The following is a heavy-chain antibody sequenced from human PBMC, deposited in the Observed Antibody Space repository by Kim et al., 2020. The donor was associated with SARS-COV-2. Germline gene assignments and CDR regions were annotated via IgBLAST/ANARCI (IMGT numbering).Heavy chain of an antibody. CDR1: GGSFSGYY. D-gene: IGHD6-13*01. V-gene: IGHV4-34*01. CDR2: INHSGST. J-gene: IGHJ4*03. CDR3: ARGRYSSSWYPSYFDY. Sequence: SETLSLTCAVYGGSFSGYYWSWIRQPPGKGLEWIGEINHSGSTNYNPSLKSRVTISVDTSKNQFSLKLSSVTAADTAVYYCARGRYSSSWYPSYFDYWG.